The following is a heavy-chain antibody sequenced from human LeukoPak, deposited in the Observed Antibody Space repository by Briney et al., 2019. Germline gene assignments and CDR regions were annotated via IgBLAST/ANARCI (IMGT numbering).Heavy chain of an antibody. CDR3: ATMYSGTYYFDY. J-gene: IGHJ4*02. D-gene: IGHD1-26*01. V-gene: IGHV3-48*01. CDR1: GFTFSNYY. Sequence: EGSLRLSCAASGFTFSNYYMNWVRQAPGKGLEWFSHISSSSSTIYYADSVKGRFTISRDNAKSSLYLQMNSLRAEDTAVYYCATMYSGTYYFDYWGQGALVTVSS. CDR2: ISSSSSTI.